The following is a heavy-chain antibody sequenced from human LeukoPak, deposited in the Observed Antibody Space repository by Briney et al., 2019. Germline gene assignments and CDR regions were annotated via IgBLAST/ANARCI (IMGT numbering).Heavy chain of an antibody. CDR3: GFQH. Sequence: SETLSLTCTVSGGSISSGSYYWSWIRQPAGKGLEWIGRIYTSGSTNYNPSLNSRVTMSVDTSKNQFSLKLTSCAREKLYSSSWGFQHWGQGTLVTVSS. J-gene: IGHJ1*01. CDR2: IYTSGST. D-gene: IGHD6-13*01. CDR1: GGSISSGSYY. V-gene: IGHV4-61*02.